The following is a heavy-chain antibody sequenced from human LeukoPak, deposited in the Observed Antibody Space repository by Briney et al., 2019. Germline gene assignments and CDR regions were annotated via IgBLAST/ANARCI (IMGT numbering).Heavy chain of an antibody. J-gene: IGHJ4*02. CDR3: ARGVPEDNDYWSGYYDS. D-gene: IGHD3-3*01. Sequence: PSETLSLTCAVYVGSFNAYHWTRIRQPPGRGLEWIGEINHAGSTNYNPSLKSRVTISIDTSKNQFSLNLSSVTAADTAVYFCARGVPEDNDYWSGYYDSWGQGTLVTVSS. CDR1: VGSFNAYH. V-gene: IGHV4-34*01. CDR2: INHAGST.